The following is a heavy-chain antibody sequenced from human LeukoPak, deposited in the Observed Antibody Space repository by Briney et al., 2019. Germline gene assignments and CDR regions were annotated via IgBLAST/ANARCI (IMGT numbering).Heavy chain of an antibody. CDR3: AKALGWAPMGYYYYGMDV. J-gene: IGHJ6*02. CDR1: GVTLSSYA. V-gene: IGHV3-23*01. CDR2: ISGSGGST. Sequence: GGSLRLSCAASGVTLSSYAMSWVRQAPGKGLEWVSAISGSGGSTYYADSVKGRFTISRDNSKNTLYLQMNSLRAEDTAVYYCAKALGWAPMGYYYYGMDVWGQGTTVTVSS. D-gene: IGHD6-19*01.